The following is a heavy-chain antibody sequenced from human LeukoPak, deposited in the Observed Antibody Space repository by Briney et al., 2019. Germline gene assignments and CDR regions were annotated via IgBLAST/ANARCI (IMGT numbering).Heavy chain of an antibody. CDR1: GYTFTGYY. J-gene: IGHJ4*02. V-gene: IGHV1-2*02. D-gene: IGHD4-17*01. CDR2: INPNSGGT. Sequence: ASVKVPCKASGYTFTGYYMHWVRQAPGQGLEWMGWINPNSGGTNYAQKFQGRVTMTRDTSISTAYMELSRLRSDDTAVYYCARDMEATVTSDFDYWGQGTLVTVSS. CDR3: ARDMEATVTSDFDY.